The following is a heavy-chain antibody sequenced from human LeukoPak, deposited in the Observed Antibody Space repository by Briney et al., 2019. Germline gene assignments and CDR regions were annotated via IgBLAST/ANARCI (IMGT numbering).Heavy chain of an antibody. V-gene: IGHV1-8*01. Sequence: ASVKVSCKASGYTFTSYDINWVRQATGQGFEWMGWMNPNSGNTGYAQKFQGRVTMTRNTSISTAYMELSSLRSEDTAVYYCARKALVVEPAASRYYYYYGMDVWGQGTTVTVSS. D-gene: IGHD2-2*01. CDR3: ARKALVVEPAASRYYYYYGMDV. CDR1: GYTFTSYD. J-gene: IGHJ6*02. CDR2: MNPNSGNT.